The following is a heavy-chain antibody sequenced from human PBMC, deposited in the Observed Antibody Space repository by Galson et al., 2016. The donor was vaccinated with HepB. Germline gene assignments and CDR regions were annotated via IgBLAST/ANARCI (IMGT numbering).Heavy chain of an antibody. D-gene: IGHD1-26*01. V-gene: IGHV5-51*01. CDR2: IYPGDSDT. CDR1: GYNFPSQW. Sequence: SGAEVKKPGESVTISCQGSGYNFPSQWIGWVRQMPGKGLEWMGLIYPGDSDTRYSPSFQGQVTISADRSISTTCLQWSSLEASDSAIYYCASGKWRDFDYWGQGTLLTVAS. J-gene: IGHJ4*02. CDR3: ASGKWRDFDY.